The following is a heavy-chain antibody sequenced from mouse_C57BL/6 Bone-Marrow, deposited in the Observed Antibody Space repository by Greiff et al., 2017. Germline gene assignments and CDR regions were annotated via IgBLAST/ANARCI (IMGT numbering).Heavy chain of an antibody. V-gene: IGHV5-17*01. Sequence: EVKLMESGGGLVKPGGSLKLSCAASGFTFSDYGMHWVRQAPEKGLEWVAYISSGSSTIYYADTVKGRFTISRDNAKNTLFLQMTSLRSEDTAMYYCANSNYECAMDYWGQGTSVTVSS. D-gene: IGHD2-5*01. CDR3: ANSNYECAMDY. CDR2: ISSGSSTI. CDR1: GFTFSDYG. J-gene: IGHJ4*01.